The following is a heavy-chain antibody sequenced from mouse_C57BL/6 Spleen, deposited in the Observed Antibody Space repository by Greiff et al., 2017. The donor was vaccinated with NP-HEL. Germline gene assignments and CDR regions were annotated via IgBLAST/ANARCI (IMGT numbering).Heavy chain of an antibody. V-gene: IGHV1-74*01. Sequence: QVQLQQSGAELVKPGASVKVSCKASGYTFTSYWMHWVKQRPGQGLEWIGRIHPSDSDTNYNQKFKGKATLTVDKSSSTAYMQLSSLTSEDSAVYYCATGAQATGPLAYWGQGTLVTVSA. J-gene: IGHJ3*01. CDR1: GYTFTSYW. D-gene: IGHD3-2*02. CDR2: IHPSDSDT. CDR3: ATGAQATGPLAY.